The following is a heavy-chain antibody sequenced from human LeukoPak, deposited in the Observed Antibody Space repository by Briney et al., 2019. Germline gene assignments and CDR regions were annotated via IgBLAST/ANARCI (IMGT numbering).Heavy chain of an antibody. CDR3: ARDGDSSGWYPSYYFDY. Sequence: GGSLRLSCAASGFTFSSYWMSWVRQAPGKGLEWVANIKQDGSEKYYVDSVKGRFTISRDNAKNSLYLQMNSLRAEDTAVYYCARDGDSSGWYPSYYFDYWGQGTLVTVSS. CDR1: GFTFSSYW. D-gene: IGHD6-19*01. J-gene: IGHJ4*02. V-gene: IGHV3-7*01. CDR2: IKQDGSEK.